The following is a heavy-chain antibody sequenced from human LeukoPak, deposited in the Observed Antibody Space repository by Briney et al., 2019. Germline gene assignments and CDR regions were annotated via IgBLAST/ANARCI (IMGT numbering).Heavy chain of an antibody. J-gene: IGHJ4*02. CDR1: GGSFSGYY. D-gene: IGHD2-2*01. CDR3: ARDRGYCSSTSCYWVYFDY. V-gene: IGHV4-34*01. CDR2: INHSGST. Sequence: SETLSLPCAVYGGSFSGYYWSWIRQPPGKGLEWIGEINHSGSTNYNPSLKSRVTMSVDTSKNQFSLKLSSVTAADTAVYYCARDRGYCSSTSCYWVYFDYWGQGTLVTVSS.